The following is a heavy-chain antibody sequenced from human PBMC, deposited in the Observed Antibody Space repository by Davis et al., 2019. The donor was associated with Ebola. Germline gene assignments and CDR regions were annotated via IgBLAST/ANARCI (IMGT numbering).Heavy chain of an antibody. D-gene: IGHD2-8*02. CDR1: GFTISSNG. V-gene: IGHV3-48*01. Sequence: GESLKISCAASGFTISSNGMNWVRQAPGKGLEWVSYISTSSGTIYYADSVKGRFTISRDNAKNSLFLQMNSLRVEDTAVYYCARDGYCTGGVCYWISGYYGMDVWGQGTTVTVSS. CDR2: ISTSSGTI. J-gene: IGHJ6*02. CDR3: ARDGYCTGGVCYWISGYYGMDV.